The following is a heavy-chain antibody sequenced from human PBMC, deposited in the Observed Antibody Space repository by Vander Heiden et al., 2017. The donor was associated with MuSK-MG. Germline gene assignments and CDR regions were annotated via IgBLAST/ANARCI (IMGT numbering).Heavy chain of an antibody. CDR1: GFTFSSYA. CDR2: ISYDGSNK. D-gene: IGHD6-6*01. V-gene: IGHV3-30-3*01. Sequence: QVQLVESGVGVVQPGRSLRLSCAASGFTFSSYAMHWVRQAPGKGLEWVAVISYDGSNKYYADSVKGRFTISRDNSKNTLYLQMNSLRAEDTAVYYCARAKAARPVGWFDPWGQGTLVTVSS. CDR3: ARAKAARPVGWFDP. J-gene: IGHJ5*02.